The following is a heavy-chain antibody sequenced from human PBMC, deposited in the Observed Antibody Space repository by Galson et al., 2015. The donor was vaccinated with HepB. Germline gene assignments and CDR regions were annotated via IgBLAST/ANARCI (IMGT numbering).Heavy chain of an antibody. CDR3: ATLAPQPRYSGPGGLDY. Sequence: SVKVSCKVSGYTLTELSMHWVRQAPGRGLEWMGGFDPEDGETIYAQKFQGRVTMTEDTSTDTAYMELSSLRSEDTAVYYCATLAPQPRYSGPGGLDYWGQGTLVTVSS. CDR2: FDPEDGET. V-gene: IGHV1-24*01. J-gene: IGHJ4*02. CDR1: GYTLTELS. D-gene: IGHD5-12*01.